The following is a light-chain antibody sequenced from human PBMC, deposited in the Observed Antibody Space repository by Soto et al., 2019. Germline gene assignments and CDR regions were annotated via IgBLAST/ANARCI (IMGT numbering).Light chain of an antibody. CDR2: TVT. J-gene: IGLJ1*01. CDR3: CSYSRSSSYV. Sequence: QSALTQPRSVSGSPGQSVTISCTGTSSDVGGYNYVSWYQQHPGKAPKLMIYTVTKPPSGVPDRFSGSKSDNTASLTISGLQADYEADYYCCSYSRSSSYVFGTGTKLTVL. V-gene: IGLV2-11*01. CDR1: SSDVGGYNY.